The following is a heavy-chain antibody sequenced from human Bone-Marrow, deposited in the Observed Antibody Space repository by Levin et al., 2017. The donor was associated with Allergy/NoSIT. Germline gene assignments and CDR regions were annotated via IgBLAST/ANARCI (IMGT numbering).Heavy chain of an antibody. Sequence: KISCKASGGTFSSYAISWVRQAPGQGLEWMGGIIPIFGTANYAQKFQGRVTITADKSTSTAYMELSSLRSEDTAVYYCARERGSRGSGSYYNKNYYFDYWGQGTLVTVSS. CDR3: ARERGSRGSGSYYNKNYYFDY. J-gene: IGHJ4*02. CDR2: IIPIFGTA. V-gene: IGHV1-69*06. D-gene: IGHD3-10*01. CDR1: GGTFSSYA.